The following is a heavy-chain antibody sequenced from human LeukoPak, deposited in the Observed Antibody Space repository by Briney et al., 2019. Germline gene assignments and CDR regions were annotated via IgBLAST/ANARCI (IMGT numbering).Heavy chain of an antibody. V-gene: IGHV1-18*01. Sequence: VASVKVSCRASGYTFTSYGINWVRQAPGQGLEWMGWISAYNGNTNYAEKLQSRVSMTTDPSTSTAYMELRSLRSDDTDVYYCARDRDDSVYDFWSGHYKYYYYKDVWGKGTTVTVTS. CDR1: GYTFTSYG. J-gene: IGHJ6*03. CDR2: ISAYNGNT. D-gene: IGHD3-3*01. CDR3: ARDRDDSVYDFWSGHYKYYYYKDV.